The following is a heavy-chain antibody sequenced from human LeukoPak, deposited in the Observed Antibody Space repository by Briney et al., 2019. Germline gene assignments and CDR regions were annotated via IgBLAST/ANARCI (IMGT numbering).Heavy chain of an antibody. CDR3: ARGLIVPSCMDV. D-gene: IGHD2-8*01. Sequence: VASVKVSCKASGYTFTSHLMHWVRRAPGQRLEWMGWINAGNGIIKYSQKFQARVAITRDTSASTAYMELSSLRSEDTAVYYCARGLIVPSCMDVWGQGITVTVSS. J-gene: IGHJ6*02. CDR2: INAGNGII. V-gene: IGHV1-3*01. CDR1: GYTFTSHL.